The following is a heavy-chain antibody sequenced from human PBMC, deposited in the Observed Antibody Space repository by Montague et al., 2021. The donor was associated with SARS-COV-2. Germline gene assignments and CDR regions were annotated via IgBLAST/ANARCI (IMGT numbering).Heavy chain of an antibody. CDR1: GGSITSYY. CDR3: ARGDGWCADYCKGTKDI. D-gene: IGHD3-10*01. CDR2: IYTNGST. Sequence: SETLSLTCTVSGGSITSYYWSWIRQPAGKELESIGLIYTNGSTNYNPSLKSRVTISVDTSKNQFSLKLSSVSVADTAVYYCARGDGWCADYCKGTKDIWGQGTTVTVFS. J-gene: IGHJ6*02. V-gene: IGHV4-4*07.